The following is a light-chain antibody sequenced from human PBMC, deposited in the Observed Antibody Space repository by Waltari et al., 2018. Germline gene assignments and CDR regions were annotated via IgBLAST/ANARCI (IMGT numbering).Light chain of an antibody. J-gene: IGLJ3*02. CDR3: QTGAHGTGV. CDR2: VNSHGSH. CDR1: SGHSSNV. V-gene: IGLV4-69*02. Sequence: QLVLTQSPSASASLGASVKLTCTLSSGHSSNVIACLQQQPKKDPRYLMKVNSHGSHNKGDEIPDRFAGSRAGAVRYRISSSLQSEDEADYYCQTGAHGTGVFGGGTKLPVL.